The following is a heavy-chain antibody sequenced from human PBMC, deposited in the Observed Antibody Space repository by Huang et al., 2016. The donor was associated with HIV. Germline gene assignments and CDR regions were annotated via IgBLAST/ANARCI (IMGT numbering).Heavy chain of an antibody. CDR3: ARQRAYGSTYADY. J-gene: IGHJ4*02. V-gene: IGHV5-51*01. CDR1: GYKFTSYW. Sequence: EVQLVQSGAEVKKSGESLKISCKGSGYKFTSYWIGWVRQKPGKGLECMVILYPGDSDTRYRPSFRGQVTISADKAISTAYLQWSSLKASDTAMYYCARQRAYGSTYADYWGQGTLVTVSS. D-gene: IGHD4-4*01. CDR2: LYPGDSDT.